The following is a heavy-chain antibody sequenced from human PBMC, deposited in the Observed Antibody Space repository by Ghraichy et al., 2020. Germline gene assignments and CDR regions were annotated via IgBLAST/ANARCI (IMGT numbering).Heavy chain of an antibody. V-gene: IGHV4-59*01. D-gene: IGHD6-19*01. CDR2: IYYSGST. CDR1: GGSISTYF. J-gene: IGHJ4*02. Sequence: SETLSLTCTVSGGSISTYFWSWIWQPPGKGLEWIWYIYYSGSTNYNHSLKSQVTISVDTSKNQFSLKLSYVTAADTAVYYCAGAKAGYSSGWFTPPAYSFDYWGQGTLITVSS. CDR3: AGAKAGYSSGWFTPPAYSFDY.